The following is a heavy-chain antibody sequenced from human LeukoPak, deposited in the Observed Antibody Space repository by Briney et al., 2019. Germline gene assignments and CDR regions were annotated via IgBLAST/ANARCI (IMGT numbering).Heavy chain of an antibody. CDR3: AREDNWYFDL. J-gene: IGHJ2*01. Sequence: PSETLSLTCAVYGGSFSGYYWSWIRQPPGKGLEWIGEINHSGSTNYNPSLKSRVTISVDTSKNQFSLKLSSVTAADTAVYYCAREDNWYFDLWGRGTLVTVSS. V-gene: IGHV4-34*01. CDR1: GGSFSGYY. D-gene: IGHD2-15*01. CDR2: INHSGST.